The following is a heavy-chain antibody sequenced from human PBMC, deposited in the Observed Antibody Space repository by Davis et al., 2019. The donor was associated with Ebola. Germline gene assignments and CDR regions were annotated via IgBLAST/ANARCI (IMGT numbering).Heavy chain of an antibody. J-gene: IGHJ6*02. CDR3: ARGLRFLEWLYYYYGMDV. Sequence: ASVKVSCKASGYTFTSYYMHWVRQAPGQGLEWMGIINPSGGSTSYAQKFQGRVTMTRDTSTSTVYMELSSLKSEDTAVYYCARGLRFLEWLYYYYGMDVWGQGTTVTVSS. CDR2: INPSGGST. D-gene: IGHD3-3*01. V-gene: IGHV1-46*01. CDR1: GYTFTSYY.